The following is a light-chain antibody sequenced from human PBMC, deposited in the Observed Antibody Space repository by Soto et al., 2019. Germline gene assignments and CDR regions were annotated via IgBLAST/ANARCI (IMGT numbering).Light chain of an antibody. J-gene: IGKJ1*01. CDR2: SAS. CDR3: QQCNNWPRT. V-gene: IGKV3-15*01. Sequence: EIVMTPSPATLSVSPVERATLYCRASQSVSSNLALYQQKPGQAPRLLIYSASTRAAGIPVRFSGSGSGTEFTLTISSLQSEDFAVYYCQQCNNWPRTFGQGTKVDIK. CDR1: QSVSSN.